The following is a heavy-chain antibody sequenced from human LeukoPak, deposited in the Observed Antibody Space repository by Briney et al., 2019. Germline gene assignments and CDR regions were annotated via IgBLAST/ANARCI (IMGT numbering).Heavy chain of an antibody. CDR2: IYPGDSDT. CDR1: GYSFTSYW. D-gene: IGHD2-8*01. V-gene: IGHV5-51*01. J-gene: IGHJ5*02. Sequence: GESLKISCKGSGYSFTSYWIGWVRQMPGKGLEWMGIIYPGDSDTRYSPSFQGQVTISADKSISTAYLQWSSLKASDTAMYYCARHVEPIVLRGWFDPWGQGTLVTVSS. CDR3: ARHVEPIVLRGWFDP.